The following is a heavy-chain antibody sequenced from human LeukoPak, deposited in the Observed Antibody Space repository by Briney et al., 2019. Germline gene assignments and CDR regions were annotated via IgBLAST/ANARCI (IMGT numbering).Heavy chain of an antibody. CDR1: GGTFSSYA. CDR3: ATNYEILSGYPKNYYFHI. CDR2: IIPLLRTA. J-gene: IGHJ3*02. D-gene: IGHD3-9*01. Sequence: ASVKVSCKASGGTFSSYAINWVRQAPGQGPEWMGGIIPLLRTANYAQKFQDRVTITADKSTNTAFMELSSLRSEDTAMYYCATNYEILSGYPKNYYFHIWGQGTMVTVSS. V-gene: IGHV1-69*06.